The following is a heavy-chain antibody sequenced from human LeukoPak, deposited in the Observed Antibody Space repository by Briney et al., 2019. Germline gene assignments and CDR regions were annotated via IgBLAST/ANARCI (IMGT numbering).Heavy chain of an antibody. CDR2: IYYSGST. Sequence: SETLSLTCTVSGGSISSSSYYRGWIRQPPGKGLEWIGSIYYSGSTYYNPSLKSRVTISVDTSKNQFSLKLSSVTAADTAVYYCARDTSYAFDIWGQGTMVTVSS. J-gene: IGHJ3*02. D-gene: IGHD6-6*01. CDR3: ARDTSYAFDI. CDR1: GGSISSSSYY. V-gene: IGHV4-39*02.